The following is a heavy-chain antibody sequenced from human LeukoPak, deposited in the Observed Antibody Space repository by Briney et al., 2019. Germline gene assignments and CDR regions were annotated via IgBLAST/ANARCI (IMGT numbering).Heavy chain of an antibody. J-gene: IGHJ4*02. Sequence: PGGSLRLSCAASGFTFSDSWMSWVRQAPGKGLEWVSAISGSGGSTYYADSVKGRFTISRDNSKNTLYLQMNSLRAEDTAVYYCAKDFGINGVAYWGQGTLVTVSS. D-gene: IGHD2-15*01. CDR1: GFTFSDSW. CDR2: ISGSGGST. V-gene: IGHV3-23*01. CDR3: AKDFGINGVAY.